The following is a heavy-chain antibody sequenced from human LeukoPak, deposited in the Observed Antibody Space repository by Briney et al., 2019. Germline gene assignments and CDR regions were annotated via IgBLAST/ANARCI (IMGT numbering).Heavy chain of an antibody. D-gene: IGHD3-10*01. V-gene: IGHV1-2*02. Sequence: ASVKVSCKASGYSFTGHYMHWVRQAPGQGLEWMGWINPNSGGTNYAQRFQGRLTMTRDTSISTAYMELNSLRSDDTAVYYCARDLYYFGSGTYYHLGWWGQGTLVTVSS. J-gene: IGHJ4*02. CDR2: INPNSGGT. CDR3: ARDLYYFGSGTYYHLGW. CDR1: GYSFTGHY.